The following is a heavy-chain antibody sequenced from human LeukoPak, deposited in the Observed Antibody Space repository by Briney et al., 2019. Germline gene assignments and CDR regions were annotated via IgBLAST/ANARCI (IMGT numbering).Heavy chain of an antibody. CDR3: ARGDYYGMDV. Sequence: GGSLRLSCAASGFTVSSNYMSWVRQAPGKGLEWVSSISSSSSYIYYADSVKGRFTISRDNAKYSLYLQMNSLRAEDTAVYYCARGDYYGMDVWGQGTTVTVSS. CDR2: ISSSSSYI. J-gene: IGHJ6*02. V-gene: IGHV3-21*01. CDR1: GFTVSSNY.